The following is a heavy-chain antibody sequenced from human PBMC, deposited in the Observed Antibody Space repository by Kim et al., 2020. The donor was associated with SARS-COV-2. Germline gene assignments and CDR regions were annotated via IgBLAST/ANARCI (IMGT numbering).Heavy chain of an antibody. D-gene: IGHD6-19*01. CDR3: ARWAQWLGFNAFDY. CDR1: GGSISSSSYY. V-gene: IGHV4-39*01. J-gene: IGHJ4*02. CDR2: IYYSGST. Sequence: SETLSLTCTVSGGSISSSSYYWGWIRQPPGKGLEWIGSIYYSGSTYYNPSLKSRVTISVDTSKNQFSLKLSSVTAADTAVYYCARWAQWLGFNAFDYWGQGTLVTVSS.